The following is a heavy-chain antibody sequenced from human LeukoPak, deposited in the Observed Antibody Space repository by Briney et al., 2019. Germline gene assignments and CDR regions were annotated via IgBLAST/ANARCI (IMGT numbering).Heavy chain of an antibody. J-gene: IGHJ4*02. Sequence: GGSLRLSCAASGFTFSSYAMNWVRQAPGKGLEWVSYISSSGSTIYYADSVKGRFTISRDNAKNSLYLQMNSLRAEDTAVYYCARGSRYFDWLLPFDYWGQGTLVTVSS. V-gene: IGHV3-48*03. D-gene: IGHD3-9*01. CDR1: GFTFSSYA. CDR3: ARGSRYFDWLLPFDY. CDR2: ISSSGSTI.